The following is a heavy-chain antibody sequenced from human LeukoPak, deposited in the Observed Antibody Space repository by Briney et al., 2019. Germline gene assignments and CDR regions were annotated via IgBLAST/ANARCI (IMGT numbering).Heavy chain of an antibody. V-gene: IGHV4-59*01. CDR1: GGSISSYY. J-gene: IGHJ4*02. D-gene: IGHD2-15*01. CDR3: AIASRYGGIPLDY. CDR2: IYYSGST. Sequence: SETLSLTCTVSGGSISSYYWSWIRQPPGKGLEWIGYIYYSGSTNYNPSLKSRVTISVDTSKNQFSLKLSSVTAADTAVYYCAIASRYGGIPLDYWGQGALVTVSS.